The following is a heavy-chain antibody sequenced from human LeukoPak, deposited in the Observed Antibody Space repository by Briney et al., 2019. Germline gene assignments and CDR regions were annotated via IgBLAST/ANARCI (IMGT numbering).Heavy chain of an antibody. Sequence: PGGSLRLSCAASGFTFSSYWMSWVRQAPGKGLEWVANMKEDGSEKYYVDSVKGRFTISRDNARNSLHLQMNSLRAEDTAVYYCARDRWFGDSSAYPTVDQWGQGTLVTVSS. D-gene: IGHD3-22*01. V-gene: IGHV3-7*01. CDR1: GFTFSSYW. CDR3: ARDRWFGDSSAYPTVDQ. CDR2: MKEDGSEK. J-gene: IGHJ4*02.